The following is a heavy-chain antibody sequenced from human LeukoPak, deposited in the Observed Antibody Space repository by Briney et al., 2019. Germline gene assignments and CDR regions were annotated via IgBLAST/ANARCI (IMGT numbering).Heavy chain of an antibody. J-gene: IGHJ6*02. CDR2: ISGSGGST. CDR3: AKPRIFSDYYYGMDV. Sequence: GGSLRLSCAASGFTFSSYAMSWVRQAPGKGLEWVSAISGSGGSTYYADSVKGRFTISRDNSKNTLYLQMNSLRAEDTAVYYCAKPRIFSDYYYGMDVWGQGTTVTVSS. V-gene: IGHV3-23*01. CDR1: GFTFSSYA.